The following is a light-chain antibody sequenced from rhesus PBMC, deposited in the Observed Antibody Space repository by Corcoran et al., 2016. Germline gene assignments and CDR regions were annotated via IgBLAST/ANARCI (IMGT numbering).Light chain of an antibody. J-gene: IGKJ1*01. CDR1: QGISTW. Sequence: DIQMTQSPSSLSSSVGDTVTITFRPRQGISTWFAWYQKKPGKAPNLLINKASSWQNGVPSRFSGSGSGTDFTLTISSLQSEDFATYYCQQYSSRRTFGQGTKVEIK. CDR3: QQYSSRRT. CDR2: KAS. V-gene: IGKV1-22*01.